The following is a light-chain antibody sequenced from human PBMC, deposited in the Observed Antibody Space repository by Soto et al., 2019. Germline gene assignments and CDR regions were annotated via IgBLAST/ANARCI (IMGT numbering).Light chain of an antibody. CDR1: QSVSSSY. V-gene: IGKV3-20*01. J-gene: IGKJ4*01. CDR2: GAS. CDR3: QQYGSSPLT. Sequence: EIELTQSPGTLSLSPGERATLSCRASQSVSSSYLAWYQQKPGQAPRLLIYGASSRATGIPDRFSGSGSGTDFTLTISRLEPEDFAVYYCQQYGSSPLTFGGGTTGDIK.